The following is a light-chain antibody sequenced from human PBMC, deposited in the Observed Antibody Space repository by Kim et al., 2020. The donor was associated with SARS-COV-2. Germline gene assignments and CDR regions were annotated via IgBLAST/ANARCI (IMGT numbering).Light chain of an antibody. CDR3: ATWDDSLKGLV. Sequence: QSVLTQPPSVSEAPRQRVTISCSGTSSNIGNNDVSWYQQLPGKAPILLIFYDDLLPSGVSDRFSGSTSGTSASLAISGLQSEDEAAYYCATWDDSLKGLVFGGGTKVTVL. CDR1: SSNIGNND. CDR2: YDD. V-gene: IGLV1-36*01. J-gene: IGLJ2*01.